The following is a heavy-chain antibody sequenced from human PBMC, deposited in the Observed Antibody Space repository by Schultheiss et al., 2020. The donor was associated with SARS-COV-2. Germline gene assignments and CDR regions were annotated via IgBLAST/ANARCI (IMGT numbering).Heavy chain of an antibody. V-gene: IGHV4-39*01. Sequence: SETLSLTCTVSGGSISSGGYYWSWIRQHPGKGLEWIGNIYYSGSTYYNPSLRSRVTISVDTSKNQFSLKLSSVTAADTAVYYCARARDTAMVTGYYFDYWVQGTLVTVSS. CDR1: GGSISSGGYY. J-gene: IGHJ4*02. D-gene: IGHD5-18*01. CDR2: IYYSGST. CDR3: ARARDTAMVTGYYFDY.